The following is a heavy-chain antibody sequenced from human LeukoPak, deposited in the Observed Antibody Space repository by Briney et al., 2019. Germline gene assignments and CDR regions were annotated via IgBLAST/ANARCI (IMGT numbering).Heavy chain of an antibody. CDR3: ARDQGSSWSPGPFDP. Sequence: GGSLRLSCAASGFTVSSNYMSWVRQAPGKGLEWVSVIYSGGSTYYADSVKGRFTISRDNSKNTLYLQTNSLRAEDTAVYYCARDQGSSWSPGPFDPWGQGTLVTVSS. V-gene: IGHV3-53*01. D-gene: IGHD6-13*01. CDR1: GFTVSSNY. CDR2: IYSGGST. J-gene: IGHJ5*02.